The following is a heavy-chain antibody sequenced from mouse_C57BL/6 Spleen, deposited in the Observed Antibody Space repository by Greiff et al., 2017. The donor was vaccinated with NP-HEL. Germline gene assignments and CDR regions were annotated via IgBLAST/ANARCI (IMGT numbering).Heavy chain of an antibody. D-gene: IGHD4-1*01. CDR3: TRENWDAVFDY. Sequence: EVQLVESGEGLVKPGGSLKLSCAASGFTFSSYAMSWVRQTPEKRLEWVAYLSSGGDYIYYADTVKGRFTISRDNARNTLYLQMSSLKSEDTAMYYCTRENWDAVFDYWGQGTTLTVSS. J-gene: IGHJ2*01. CDR1: GFTFSSYA. V-gene: IGHV5-9-1*02. CDR2: LSSGGDYI.